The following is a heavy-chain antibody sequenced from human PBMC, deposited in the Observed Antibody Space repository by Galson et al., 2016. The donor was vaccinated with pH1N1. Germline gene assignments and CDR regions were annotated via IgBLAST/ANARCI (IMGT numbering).Heavy chain of an antibody. J-gene: IGHJ6*02. D-gene: IGHD2-2*01. CDR1: GHTFTSNA. CDR2: INTNTGNP. Sequence: SVKVSCKASGHTFTSNAMNWVRQAPGQGLEWMGWINTNTGNPTYAQGFTGRFVFSLDTSVSMACLQISSLKAEDTAVYYCARSYCSSTSCYGGSYYYYGMDVWGQGTTVTVSS. V-gene: IGHV7-4-1*04. CDR3: ARSYCSSTSCYGGSYYYYGMDV.